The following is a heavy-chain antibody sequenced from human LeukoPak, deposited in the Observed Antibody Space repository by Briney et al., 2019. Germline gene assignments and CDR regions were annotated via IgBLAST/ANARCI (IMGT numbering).Heavy chain of an antibody. V-gene: IGHV3-48*03. Sequence: GGSLRLSCAASGFTLSGFEMNWFRQAPGKGLEWVSFLNSPGHTFYYADSVRGRFTISRDNAKNPLYLQMNSLGADDTAVYYCARGGYDYPADYRGQGTLVTVSS. CDR2: LNSPGHTF. CDR3: ARGGYDYPADY. CDR1: GFTLSGFE. D-gene: IGHD5-12*01. J-gene: IGHJ4*02.